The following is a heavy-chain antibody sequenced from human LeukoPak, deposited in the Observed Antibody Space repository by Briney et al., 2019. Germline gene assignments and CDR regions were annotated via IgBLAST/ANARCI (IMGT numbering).Heavy chain of an antibody. CDR3: ARDSAIYDSSGYYYSDAFDI. CDR1: GGSISSGFCY. Sequence: SETLSLTCSVSGGSISSGFCYWSWIRQPAGKGLEWIGRIYASGNTNYNTSLKSRVTISVDTSNKQFSLKLSSVTAADTAVYYCARDSAIYDSSGYYYSDAFDIWGQGIMVTVSS. J-gene: IGHJ3*02. V-gene: IGHV4-61*02. D-gene: IGHD3-22*01. CDR2: IYASGNT.